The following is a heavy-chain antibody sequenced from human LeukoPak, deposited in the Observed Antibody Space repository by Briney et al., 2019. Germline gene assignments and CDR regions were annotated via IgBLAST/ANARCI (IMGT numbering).Heavy chain of an antibody. CDR3: ARGLQVFDY. J-gene: IGHJ4*02. V-gene: IGHV4-59*01. CDR1: GGSISGYY. Sequence: SETLSLTCTVSGGSISGYYWSWIRQPPGKGLEWIGYIYYSGSTHYNPSLNSRVTISVDTSKNQFSLKLSSVTAADTAVYYCARGLQVFDYWGQGTLVTVSS. D-gene: IGHD5-24*01. CDR2: IYYSGST.